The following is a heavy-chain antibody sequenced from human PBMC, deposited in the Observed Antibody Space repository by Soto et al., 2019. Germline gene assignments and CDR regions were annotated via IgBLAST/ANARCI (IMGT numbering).Heavy chain of an antibody. Sequence: SSVKVSCKASGYTFTGYYMHWVRQAPGQGLEWMGWINPNSGGTNYAQKFQGRVTMTRDTSISTAYMELSRLRSDDTAVYYCARVSHYYDFGSGYYLEVVPRYYYYGMDVWGQGTTVTGS. CDR2: INPNSGGT. CDR1: GYTFTGYY. J-gene: IGHJ6*02. CDR3: ARVSHYYDFGSGYYLEVVPRYYYYGMDV. D-gene: IGHD3-3*01. V-gene: IGHV1-2*02.